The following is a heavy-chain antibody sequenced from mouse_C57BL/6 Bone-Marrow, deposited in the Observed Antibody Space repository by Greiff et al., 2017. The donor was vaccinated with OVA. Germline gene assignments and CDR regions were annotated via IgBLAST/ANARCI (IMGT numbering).Heavy chain of an antibody. D-gene: IGHD1-1*01. V-gene: IGHV1-81*01. J-gene: IGHJ2*01. CDR1: GYTFTSYG. CDR3: AREAYYYGRDY. Sequence: VQLQESGAELARPGASVKLSCKASGYTFTSYGISWVKQRTGQGLEWIGEIYPRSGNTYYNEKFKGKATLTADKSSSTAYMELRSLTSEDSAVYFCAREAYYYGRDYWGQGTTLTVSS. CDR2: IYPRSGNT.